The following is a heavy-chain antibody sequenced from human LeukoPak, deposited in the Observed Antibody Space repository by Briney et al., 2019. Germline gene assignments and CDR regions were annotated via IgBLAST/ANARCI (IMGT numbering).Heavy chain of an antibody. CDR2: ISGSGLST. CDR1: GLTFDNYP. V-gene: IGHV3-23*01. J-gene: IGHJ4*02. CDR3: TRLDNVVVVAATQDY. D-gene: IGHD2-15*01. Sequence: GGSLRLFCTASGLTFDNYPTNWLRQAPGKGLEGVTVISGSGLSTYYADSVKGRFTISRDSSENTLYLQMNSLRVEDTAIYYCTRLDNVVVVAATQDYWGQGTLVTVSS.